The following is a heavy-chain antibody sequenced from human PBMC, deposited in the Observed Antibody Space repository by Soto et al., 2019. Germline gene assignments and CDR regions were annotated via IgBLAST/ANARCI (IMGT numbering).Heavy chain of an antibody. CDR3: ASGDRSLDY. CDR2: ISYDGSNK. J-gene: IGHJ4*02. D-gene: IGHD1-26*01. V-gene: IGHV3-30-3*01. CDR1: GFTFSSYA. Sequence: HPGGSLRLSCAASGFTFSSYAMHWVRQAPGKGLEWVAVISYDGSNKYYADSVKGRFTISRDNSKNTLYLQMNSLRAEDTAVYYCASGDRSLDYWGQGTLVTVSS.